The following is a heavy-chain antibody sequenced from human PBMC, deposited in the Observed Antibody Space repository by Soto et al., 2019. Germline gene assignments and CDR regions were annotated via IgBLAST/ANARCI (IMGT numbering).Heavy chain of an antibody. CDR2: IYYSGST. CDR1: GGSISSGGYY. D-gene: IGHD4-17*01. Sequence: QVQLQESGPGLVKPSQTLSLTCTVSGGSISSGGYYWSWIRQHPGKGLEWIGYIYYSGSTYYNPSLNSPVTISLVTSKNHFSLNLSSVTAAATTVEYGARDYGAGDMDVWGQGTTVTVSS. J-gene: IGHJ6*02. V-gene: IGHV4-31*01. CDR3: ARDYGAGDMDV.